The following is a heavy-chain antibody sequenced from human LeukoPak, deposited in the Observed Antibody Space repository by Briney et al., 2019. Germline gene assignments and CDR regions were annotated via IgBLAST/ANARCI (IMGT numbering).Heavy chain of an antibody. D-gene: IGHD1-7*01. Sequence: PGGSLRLSCAASGFTFNSYAMTWVRQAPGKGLEWVSGISGGGGSTYYADSVKGRFTISRDNAKNSLYLQMNSLRAEDTAVYYCVGWNYRRLPMVDAFDIWGQGTMVTVSS. V-gene: IGHV3-23*01. CDR1: GFTFNSYA. J-gene: IGHJ3*02. CDR2: ISGGGGST. CDR3: VGWNYRRLPMVDAFDI.